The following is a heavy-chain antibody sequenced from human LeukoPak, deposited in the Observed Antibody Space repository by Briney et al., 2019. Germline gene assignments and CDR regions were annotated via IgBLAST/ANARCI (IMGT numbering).Heavy chain of an antibody. CDR2: ISWNSGSI. Sequence: GGSLRLSCAASGFTFDDYAIHWVRQAPGKGLEWVSGISWNSGSIGYADSVKGRFTISRDNAKNSLYLEMNSLRAEDTALYYCAKDLTAAGKGPADYWGQGTLVTVSP. CDR3: AKDLTAAGKGPADY. D-gene: IGHD6-13*01. V-gene: IGHV3-9*01. CDR1: GFTFDDYA. J-gene: IGHJ4*02.